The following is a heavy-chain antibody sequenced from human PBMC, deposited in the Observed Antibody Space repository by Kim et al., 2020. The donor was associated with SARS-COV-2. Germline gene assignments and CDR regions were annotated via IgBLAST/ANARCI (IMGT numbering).Heavy chain of an antibody. Sequence: SETLSLTCAVYGGSFSGYYWSWIRQPPGKGLEWIGEINHSGSANYNPSLKSRVTISVDTSKNQFSLKLSTVTAADTAVYYCARDIGHKEKRITIVRGSLSGFDPWGQGTLVTVSS. CDR2: INHSGSA. J-gene: IGHJ5*02. CDR3: ARDIGHKEKRITIVRGSLSGFDP. CDR1: GGSFSGYY. V-gene: IGHV4-34*01. D-gene: IGHD3-10*01.